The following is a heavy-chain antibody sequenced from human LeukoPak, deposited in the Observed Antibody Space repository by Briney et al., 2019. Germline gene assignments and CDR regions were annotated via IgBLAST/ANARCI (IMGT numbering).Heavy chain of an antibody. D-gene: IGHD2/OR15-2a*01. CDR2: IAYNGDT. J-gene: IGHJ4*02. CDR1: GGSITGYS. V-gene: IGHV4-59*01. Sequence: SETLSLTCTVSGGSITGYSWHWIRQPPGRGLEWIGYIAYNGDTNYNSSLKSRLTMSVDTSNDQVSLSLSSVTAADTAVYYCARFYTPYFDFWGQGTLVPVSS. CDR3: ARFYTPYFDF.